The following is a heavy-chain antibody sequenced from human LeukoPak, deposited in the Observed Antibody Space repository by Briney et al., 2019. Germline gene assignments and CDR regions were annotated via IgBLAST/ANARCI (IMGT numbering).Heavy chain of an antibody. J-gene: IGHJ4*02. CDR2: IYYSGST. V-gene: IGHV4-31*03. CDR3: RSVLRGRAMIVFDY. D-gene: IGHD3-10*01. Sequence: SQTLSLTCTVSGGSISSGGYYWSWIRQHPGKGLEWIGYIYYSGSTYYNPSLKSRVTISVDTSKNQFYLKLSSVTAADTAVYYCRSVLRGRAMIVFDYWGQGTLVTVSS. CDR1: GGSISSGGYY.